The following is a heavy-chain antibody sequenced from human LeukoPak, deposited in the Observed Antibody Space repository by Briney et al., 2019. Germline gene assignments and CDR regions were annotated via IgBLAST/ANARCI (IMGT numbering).Heavy chain of an antibody. J-gene: IGHJ4*02. Sequence: SETLSLTCAVYGGSFSGYSWTWIRQPPGKGLEWIGEISLTGLTHYNPSLESRVTVSLDKSKNQLSLNLTSVTAADTAVYYCSRENGAFSPFGYWGQGTLVTVLS. CDR3: SRENGAFSPFGY. D-gene: IGHD2-8*01. CDR2: ISLTGLT. CDR1: GGSFSGYS. V-gene: IGHV4-34*01.